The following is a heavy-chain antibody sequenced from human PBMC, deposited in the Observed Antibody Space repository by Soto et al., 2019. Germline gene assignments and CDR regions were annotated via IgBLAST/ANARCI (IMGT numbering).Heavy chain of an antibody. V-gene: IGHV3-21*01. D-gene: IGHD3-10*01. Sequence: GGSLRLSCETSGFPFGIYTLNWVRQAPGKGLEWVSSISSSGTYIDYADSVEGRFAISRDDAKNSVFLEMTSLRVDDTAVYYCAREGNYHEFWGQGTLVTVSS. CDR3: AREGNYHEF. CDR2: ISSSGTYI. CDR1: GFPFGIYT. J-gene: IGHJ4*02.